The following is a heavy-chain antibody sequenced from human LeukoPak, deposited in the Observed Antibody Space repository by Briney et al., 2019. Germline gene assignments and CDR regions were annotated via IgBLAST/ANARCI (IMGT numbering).Heavy chain of an antibody. CDR3: ARQVGVCLVY. Sequence: GESLKISCKGSGYTFSSYWIGWVRPMPGKGLEWIGIIYPGDSDTRYSPSLQAQVNISVDTPIATAYLQGISVNPSHTAVLYCARQVGVCLVYWGEGDPGTVSP. J-gene: IGHJ4*02. CDR2: IYPGDSDT. CDR1: GYTFSSYW. V-gene: IGHV5-51*01. D-gene: IGHD3-10*01.